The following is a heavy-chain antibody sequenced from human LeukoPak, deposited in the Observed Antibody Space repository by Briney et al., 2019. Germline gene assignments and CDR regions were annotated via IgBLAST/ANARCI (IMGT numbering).Heavy chain of an antibody. V-gene: IGHV3-23*01. J-gene: IGHJ4*02. CDR3: AKDRGFRPQPDY. Sequence: GGSLRLSCAASGFTFSSYAMSWVRQAPGKGLEWVSAISGSGGSTYYADSVKGRFTISRDNSKNTLYLQMNGLRAEDTAVYYCAKDRGFRPQPDYWGQGTLVTVSS. CDR2: ISGSGGST. D-gene: IGHD3-10*01. CDR1: GFTFSSYA.